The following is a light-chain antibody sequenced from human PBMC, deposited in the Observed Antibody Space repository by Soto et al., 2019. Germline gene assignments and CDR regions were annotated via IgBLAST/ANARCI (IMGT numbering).Light chain of an antibody. CDR2: DAS. V-gene: IGKV3-11*01. Sequence: EVVLTQSPATLSLSQGEKATLSCRASQDINTYLGWYQQRPGQAPRLLIYDASNSAAGIPARYSGSGSGTDFTLTINSLEPDDFAVYYCQHRYSWPLTFGAATKVEIK. CDR3: QHRYSWPLT. CDR1: QDINTY. J-gene: IGKJ4*01.